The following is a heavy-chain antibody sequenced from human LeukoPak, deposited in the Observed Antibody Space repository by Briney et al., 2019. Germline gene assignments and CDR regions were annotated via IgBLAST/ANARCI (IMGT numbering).Heavy chain of an antibody. J-gene: IGHJ4*02. V-gene: IGHV4-34*01. D-gene: IGHD3-22*01. CDR2: INHSGNT. CDR1: GGTFSGYY. Sequence: SETLSLTCAVYGGTFSGYYWSWIRQPPGKGLEWIGEINHSGNTNYNPSLKSRVTISIDTSKNQFSLKLSSVTAADTAVYYCARGRRLGDSSGIADYWGQGTLVTVSS. CDR3: ARGRRLGDSSGIADY.